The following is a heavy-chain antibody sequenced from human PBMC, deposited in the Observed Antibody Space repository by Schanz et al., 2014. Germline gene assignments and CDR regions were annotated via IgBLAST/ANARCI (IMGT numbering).Heavy chain of an antibody. Sequence: EVQLLESGGALVQPGGSLRLSCSASGFTFTTFAMTWVRQAPGKGLEWVSGISDRGDGTNYGDSVRGRFTISRDNSRNTVYLQMNNVGVDDTATYYCVKTDAGWRFDYWGQGTLVIVSS. D-gene: IGHD6-19*01. J-gene: IGHJ4*02. CDR3: VKTDAGWRFDY. CDR2: ISDRGDGT. CDR1: GFTFTTFA. V-gene: IGHV3-23*01.